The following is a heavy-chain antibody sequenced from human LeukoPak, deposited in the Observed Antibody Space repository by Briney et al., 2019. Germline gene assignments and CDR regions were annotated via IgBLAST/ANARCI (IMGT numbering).Heavy chain of an antibody. CDR3: AKGESDIVVVPAAAHFDY. D-gene: IGHD2-2*01. V-gene: IGHV1-69*01. Sequence: SVKVSCKASGGTFSSYAISWVRQAPGQGLEWMGGIIPIFGTANYAQKFQGRVTITADESTSTAYIELSSLRSEDTAVYYCAKGESDIVVVPAAAHFDYWGQGTLVTVSS. CDR2: IIPIFGTA. CDR1: GGTFSSYA. J-gene: IGHJ4*02.